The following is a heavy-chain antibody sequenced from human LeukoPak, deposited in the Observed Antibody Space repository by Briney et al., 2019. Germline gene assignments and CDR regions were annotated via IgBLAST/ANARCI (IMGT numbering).Heavy chain of an antibody. V-gene: IGHV4-59*12. CDR3: ARDYYATDAFDI. D-gene: IGHD3-10*01. CDR2: VYYSGST. J-gene: IGHJ3*02. Sequence: SETLSLTCTVSGGSISSYYWSWIRQPPGKGLEWIGYVYYSGSTNYNPSLKSRVTMSVDTSKNQFSLKLSSVTAADTAVYYCARDYYATDAFDIWGQGTMVTVSS. CDR1: GGSISSYY.